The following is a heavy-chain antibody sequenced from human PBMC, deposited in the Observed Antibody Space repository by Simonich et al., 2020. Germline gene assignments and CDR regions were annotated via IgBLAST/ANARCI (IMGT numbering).Heavy chain of an antibody. CDR2: IKQDGSEK. J-gene: IGHJ6*03. Sequence: EVQLVESGGGLVQPGGPLRLSCAASGFTFSSYWMSWVRQAPGKGLGWVANIKQDGSEKYYVDSVKGRFTISRDNAKNSLYLQMNSLRAEDTAVYYCARDGLGTAYYYYMDVWGKGTTVTVSS. CDR1: GFTFSSYW. CDR3: ARDGLGTAYYYYMDV. D-gene: IGHD7-27*01. V-gene: IGHV3-7*01.